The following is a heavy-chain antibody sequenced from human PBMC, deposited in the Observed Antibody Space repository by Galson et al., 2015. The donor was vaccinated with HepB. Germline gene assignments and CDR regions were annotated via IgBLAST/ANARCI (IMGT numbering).Heavy chain of an antibody. Sequence: SETLSLTCAVYGGSFSGYYWSWIRQPPGKGLEWIGEINHSGSTNYNPSLKSRVTISVDTSKNQFSLKLSSVTAADTAVYYCARAGHRCSGGSCYSSQQMSLGYWGQGTLVTASS. V-gene: IGHV4-34*01. CDR1: GGSFSGYY. CDR2: INHSGST. J-gene: IGHJ4*02. CDR3: ARAGHRCSGGSCYSSQQMSLGY. D-gene: IGHD2-15*01.